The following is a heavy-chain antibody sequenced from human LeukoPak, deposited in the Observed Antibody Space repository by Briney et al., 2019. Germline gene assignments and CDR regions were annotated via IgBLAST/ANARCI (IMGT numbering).Heavy chain of an antibody. V-gene: IGHV3-48*04. D-gene: IGHD4-17*01. Sequence: PGGSLRLSCTASGFTLSTYTMNWVRQAPGKGLEWVSYISNTSTTKYYADSVKGRFTISRDNSKNSLDLQMNRLTAEDTAVYYCARDRSLVDGDYGVWFDAWGQGSLVTVSS. CDR3: ARDRSLVDGDYGVWFDA. CDR2: ISNTSTTK. J-gene: IGHJ5*02. CDR1: GFTLSTYT.